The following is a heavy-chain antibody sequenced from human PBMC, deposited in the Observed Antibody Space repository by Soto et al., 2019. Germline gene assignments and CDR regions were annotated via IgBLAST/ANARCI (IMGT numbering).Heavy chain of an antibody. CDR2: INPNSGGT. V-gene: IGHV1-2*02. J-gene: IGHJ6*02. CDR1: GYTFTGYY. D-gene: IGHD5-18*01. CDR3: AREESYSSNGMDV. Sequence: ASVKVSCKASGYTFTGYYMHWVRQAPGQGLEWMGWINPNSGGTNYAQKFRGRVTMTRDTSISTAYMELSRLRSDDTAVYYCAREESYSSNGMDVWGQGTTVTVSS.